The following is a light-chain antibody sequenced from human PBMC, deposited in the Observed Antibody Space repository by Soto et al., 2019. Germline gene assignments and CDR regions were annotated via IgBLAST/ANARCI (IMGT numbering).Light chain of an antibody. Sequence: EIVMTQSPATLSVSPGERDTLSCRASQSVICNLAWYQQKPGQAPRLLIYGASTRATGIPARFSGSGSGTEFTLTISRLQSEDFAVYYCQQYNNWPRAFGQGTKLEIK. J-gene: IGKJ2*01. V-gene: IGKV3D-15*01. CDR3: QQYNNWPRA. CDR2: GAS. CDR1: QSVICN.